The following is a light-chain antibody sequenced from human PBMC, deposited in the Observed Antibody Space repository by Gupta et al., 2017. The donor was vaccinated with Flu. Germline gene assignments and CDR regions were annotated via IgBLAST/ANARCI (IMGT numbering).Light chain of an antibody. J-gene: IGKJ2*01. CDR3: MQARQTPYT. Sequence: DIVVAQSPLFLAVTPGEPASISCRSRQSLLNSNGYNYLDWFLQKPGQSPQLLIYLGSNRAFGLPDRISSSGSGTEFTLKISRVEAEDVGIYYFMQARQTPYTFGQGTRLEIK. CDR2: LGS. CDR1: QSLLNSNGYNY. V-gene: IGKV2-28*01.